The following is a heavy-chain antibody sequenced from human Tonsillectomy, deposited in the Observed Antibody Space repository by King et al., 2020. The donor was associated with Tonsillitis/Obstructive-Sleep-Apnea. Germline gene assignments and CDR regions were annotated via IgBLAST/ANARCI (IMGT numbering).Heavy chain of an antibody. Sequence: QLVQSGAEVKKPGASVKVSCKASGYTFISYGISWVRQAPGQGLEWMGWISAYNGNTNYAQRLQGRVTMTTDTSTSTASMELRSLRADDTAVYYCARWGSGYEPDFDYWGQGTLVTVSS. CDR2: ISAYNGNT. CDR1: GYTFISYG. J-gene: IGHJ4*02. D-gene: IGHD5-12*01. CDR3: ARWGSGYEPDFDY. V-gene: IGHV1-18*01.